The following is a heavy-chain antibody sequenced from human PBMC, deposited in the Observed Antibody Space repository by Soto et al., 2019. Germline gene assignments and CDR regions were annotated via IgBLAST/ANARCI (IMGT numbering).Heavy chain of an antibody. Sequence: GGSVKVSCKASGGTFSSYAISWVRQAPGQGLEWMGGIIPIFGTANYAQKFQGRVTITADESTSTAYMELSSLRSEDTAVYYCARGGLARNPFDYWGQGTLVTVSS. V-gene: IGHV1-69*13. CDR1: GGTFSSYA. D-gene: IGHD3-3*02. CDR2: IIPIFGTA. CDR3: ARGGLARNPFDY. J-gene: IGHJ4*02.